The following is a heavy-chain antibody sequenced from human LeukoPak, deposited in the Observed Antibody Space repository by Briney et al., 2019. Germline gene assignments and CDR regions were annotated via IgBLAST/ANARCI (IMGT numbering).Heavy chain of an antibody. V-gene: IGHV3-23*01. CDR2: ISGSGGST. CDR1: GFTFSSYA. Sequence: GGSLRLSCAASGFTFSSYAMSWVRQAPGKGLEWVSAISGSGGSTYYADSVKGRFTISRNNSKNTLYLQMNSLRAEDTAVYYCAKAGDSSGYYYFDYWGQGTLVTVSS. D-gene: IGHD3-22*01. CDR3: AKAGDSSGYYYFDY. J-gene: IGHJ4*02.